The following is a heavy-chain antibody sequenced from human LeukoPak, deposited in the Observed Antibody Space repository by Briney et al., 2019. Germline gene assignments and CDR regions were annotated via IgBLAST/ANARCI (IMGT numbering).Heavy chain of an antibody. J-gene: IGHJ4*02. D-gene: IGHD3-22*01. V-gene: IGHV3-30*04. Sequence: GGSLRLSCAASGFTFSSYAMHWVRQAPGKGLEWVAVISYDGSNKYYADSVKGRFTISRDNSKNTLYLQMNSLRAEDTAVYYCARANYDSSGYIMVLDYWGQGTLVTVSS. CDR1: GFTFSSYA. CDR3: ARANYDSSGYIMVLDY. CDR2: ISYDGSNK.